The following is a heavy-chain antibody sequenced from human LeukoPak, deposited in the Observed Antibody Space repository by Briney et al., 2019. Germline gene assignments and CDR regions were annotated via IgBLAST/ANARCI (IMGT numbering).Heavy chain of an antibody. CDR2: INWNGGST. CDR3: ARDQGSGWYYFDY. CDR1: GFSFDDYG. V-gene: IGHV3-20*04. D-gene: IGHD6-19*01. Sequence: GGSLRLSCAASGFSFDDYGMSWVGQAPGKGLAWVSGINWNGGSTGYADSVKGRFTISRDNAKNSLYLQMNSLRAEDTALYYCARDQGSGWYYFDYWGQGTLVTVSS. J-gene: IGHJ4*02.